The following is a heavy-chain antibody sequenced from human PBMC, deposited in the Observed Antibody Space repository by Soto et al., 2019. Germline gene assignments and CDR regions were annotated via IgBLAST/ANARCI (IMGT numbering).Heavy chain of an antibody. CDR3: ARDGRPYYDSSGYYYGKSAFDI. D-gene: IGHD3-22*01. J-gene: IGHJ3*02. CDR1: GYTFTSYA. Sequence: GASVKVSCKASGYTFTSYAMHWVRQAPGQRLERMGWINAINGKAKYAQKFQGRVTITADESTSTAYMELSSLRSEDTAVYYCARDGRPYYDSSGYYYGKSAFDIWGQGTMVTVSS. CDR2: INAINGKA. V-gene: IGHV1-3*01.